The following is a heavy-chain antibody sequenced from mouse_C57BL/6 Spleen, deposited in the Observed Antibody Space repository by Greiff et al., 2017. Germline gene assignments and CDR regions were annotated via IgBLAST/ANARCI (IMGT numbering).Heavy chain of an antibody. CDR3: ARGGYDGHSDYAMDY. V-gene: IGHV1-63*01. CDR2: IYPGGGYT. CDR1: GYTFTNYW. D-gene: IGHD2-3*01. Sequence: VQLQESGAELVRPGTSVKMSCKASGYTFTNYWIGWAKQRPGHGLEWIGDIYPGGGYTNYNEKFKGKATLTADKSSSTAYMQFSSLTSEDSAIYYCARGGYDGHSDYAMDYWGQGTSVTVSS. J-gene: IGHJ4*01.